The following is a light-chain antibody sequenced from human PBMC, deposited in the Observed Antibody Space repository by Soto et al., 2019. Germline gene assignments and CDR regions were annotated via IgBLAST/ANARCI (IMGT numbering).Light chain of an antibody. CDR3: QQYNNMHLT. V-gene: IGKV3-15*01. CDR2: GAS. CDR1: QSVSHN. J-gene: IGKJ3*01. Sequence: EIVMPPAPATLSVSPVERAIISCRASQSVSHNLAWYQQKAGRAPRLLIYGASSRATGIPARISGTWYGTEFSLTISSLQSEECAVDYGQQYNNMHLTGGHGTKVDIK.